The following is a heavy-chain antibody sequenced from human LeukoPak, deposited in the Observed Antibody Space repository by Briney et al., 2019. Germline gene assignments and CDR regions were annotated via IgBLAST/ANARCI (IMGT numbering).Heavy chain of an antibody. D-gene: IGHD6-13*01. J-gene: IGHJ4*02. Sequence: SETLSLTCSVYGYSIRSDYNWGWIRQPPGKGLEWIGAMHHSGSTYYNPSLKSRASISIDTSKNEFSLKLRSVTAADTAVYYCARDPPAAAGDYWGQGTLVTVSS. CDR3: ARDPPAAAGDY. CDR1: GYSIRSDYN. V-gene: IGHV4-38-2*02. CDR2: MHHSGST.